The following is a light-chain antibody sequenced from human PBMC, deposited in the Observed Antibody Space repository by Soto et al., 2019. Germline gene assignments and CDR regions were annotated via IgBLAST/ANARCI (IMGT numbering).Light chain of an antibody. Sequence: EVVMTQSPATLSVSPGERATLSCRASQSVNTNLAWYQQIPGQAPRLLIYGASTRATAIPARFSGSGSGTEFTLTISSLQSEDFAVYYCHQYHTWPPYTSGLGTKVEIK. CDR1: QSVNTN. CDR3: HQYHTWPPYT. V-gene: IGKV3-15*01. CDR2: GAS. J-gene: IGKJ1*01.